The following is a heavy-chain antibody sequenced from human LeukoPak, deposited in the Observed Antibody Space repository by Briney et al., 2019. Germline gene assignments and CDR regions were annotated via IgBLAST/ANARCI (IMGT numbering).Heavy chain of an antibody. CDR3: ARHLDWFDP. V-gene: IGHV4-59*08. CDR2: IYNSGST. Sequence: PSETLSLTCTVSGGSISSYYWSWIRQPPGKGLEWIGYIYNSGSTNYNPSLKSRLTISVDTSKNQFSLKLSSVTAADTAVYYCARHLDWFDPWGQGTLVTVSS. CDR1: GGSISSYY. D-gene: IGHD1-1*01. J-gene: IGHJ5*02.